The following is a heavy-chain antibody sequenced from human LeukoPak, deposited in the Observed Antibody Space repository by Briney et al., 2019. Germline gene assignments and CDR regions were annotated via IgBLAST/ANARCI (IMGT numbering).Heavy chain of an antibody. CDR2: ISSSGSTI. CDR1: GFTFSSYE. J-gene: IGHJ4*02. D-gene: IGHD3-9*01. CDR3: AKDRGRGGLRYFDWLVVY. V-gene: IGHV3-48*03. Sequence: GGSLRLSCAASGFTFSSYEMNWVRQAPGKGLEWVSFISSSGSTISYADSVKGRFTISRDNAKSSLYLQMNSLRAEDTAVYYCAKDRGRGGLRYFDWLVVYWGQGTLVTVSS.